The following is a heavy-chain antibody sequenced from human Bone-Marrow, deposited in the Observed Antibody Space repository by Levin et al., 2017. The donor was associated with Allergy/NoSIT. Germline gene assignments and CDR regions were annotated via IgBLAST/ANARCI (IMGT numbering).Heavy chain of an antibody. CDR1: GFTLGGSA. Sequence: PGESLKISCAASGFTLGGSAIHWVRQASGKGLEWVGRITDKASGYATAYTSSVEGRFTVSRDDSKNTAYLQMNSLETEDTAVYYCGYDFWSGTKDNMDVWGKGTTVTVSS. V-gene: IGHV3-73*01. D-gene: IGHD3-3*01. CDR2: ITDKASGYAT. J-gene: IGHJ6*03. CDR3: GYDFWSGTKDNMDV.